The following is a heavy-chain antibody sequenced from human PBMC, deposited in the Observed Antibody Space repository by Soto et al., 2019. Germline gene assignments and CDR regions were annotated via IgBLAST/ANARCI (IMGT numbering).Heavy chain of an antibody. D-gene: IGHD2-8*02. CDR3: AAGTGSYYYYGMDV. J-gene: IGHJ6*02. CDR1: GFTFTSSA. CDR2: IVVGSGNT. Sequence: GASVKVSCKASGFTFTSSAVQWVRQARGQRLEWIGWIVVGSGNTNYAQKFQERVTITRDMSTSTAYMELSSLRSEDTAVYYCAAGTGSYYYYGMDVWGQGTTVTVS. V-gene: IGHV1-58*01.